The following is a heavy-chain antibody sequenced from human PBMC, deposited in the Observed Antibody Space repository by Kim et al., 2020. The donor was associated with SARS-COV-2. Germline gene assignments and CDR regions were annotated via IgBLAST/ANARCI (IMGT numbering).Heavy chain of an antibody. V-gene: IGHV5-10-1*01. CDR3: ARHNRYYYYYGMDV. CDR1: GYSFTSYW. D-gene: IGHD1-20*01. CDR2: TDPSDSYT. Sequence: GESLKISCKGSGYSFTSYWISWVRQMPGKGLEWMGRTDPSDSYTNYSPSFQGHVTISADKSISTAYLQWSSLKASDTAMYYCARHNRYYYYYGMDVWGQGTTVTVSS. J-gene: IGHJ6*02.